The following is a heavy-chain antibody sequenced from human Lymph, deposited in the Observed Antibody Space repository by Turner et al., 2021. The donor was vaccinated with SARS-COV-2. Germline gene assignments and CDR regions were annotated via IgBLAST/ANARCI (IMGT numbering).Heavy chain of an antibody. CDR3: ARTHYYDSSGYYYQYYFDY. CDR2: IYYSGST. D-gene: IGHD3-22*01. J-gene: IGHJ4*02. Sequence: QVQLQESGPGLVKPSQTLSLTCTVSGGSISSGGYYWSWIRQHPGKGLEWIGYIYYSGSTYYNPSLKSRVTISVDTSKNQFSLKLSSVTAADTAVYYCARTHYYDSSGYYYQYYFDYWGQGTLVTVSS. CDR1: GGSISSGGYY. V-gene: IGHV4-31*03.